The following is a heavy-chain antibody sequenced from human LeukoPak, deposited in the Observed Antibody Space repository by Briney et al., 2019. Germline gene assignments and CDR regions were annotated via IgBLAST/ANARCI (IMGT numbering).Heavy chain of an antibody. CDR3: ARKFVGSSGYFDY. Sequence: PGGSLRLSCAASGFTFSSYSMNWVRQAPGKGLEWVSHISSSGSTTYYADSAKGRFTISRDYAKNSLYLQMNSLRHEDTAVYYCARKFVGSSGYFDYWGQGTLVTVSS. J-gene: IGHJ4*02. V-gene: IGHV3-48*02. CDR1: GFTFSSYS. CDR2: ISSSGSTT. D-gene: IGHD3-22*01.